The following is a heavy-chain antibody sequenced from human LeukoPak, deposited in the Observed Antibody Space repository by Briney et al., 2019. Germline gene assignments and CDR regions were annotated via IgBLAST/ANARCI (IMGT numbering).Heavy chain of an antibody. D-gene: IGHD3-10*01. CDR3: ARALYGSGSYYYYYYGMDV. Sequence: SETLSLTCTVSGGSISSSSYYWGWIRQPPGKGLEWIGSIYYSGSTYYNPSLKSRVTISVDTSKNQFSLKLSSVTAADTAVYYCARALYGSGSYYYYYYGMDVWGQGTTVTVSS. V-gene: IGHV4-39*01. J-gene: IGHJ6*02. CDR1: GGSISSSSYY. CDR2: IYYSGST.